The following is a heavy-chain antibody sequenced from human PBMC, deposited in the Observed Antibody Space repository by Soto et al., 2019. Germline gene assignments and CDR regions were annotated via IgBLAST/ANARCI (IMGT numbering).Heavy chain of an antibody. J-gene: IGHJ4*02. CDR1: GGAFNNYI. CDR3: ARGRDQPPVGLYFAS. CDR2: IIPMFGTP. Sequence: QVQLVQSGAEVKKPGSSVKVSCKASGGAFNNYIFDWVRQAPGQGLEWMGGIIPMFGTPKYAQTFQDRITISAAVSRGTAYMERTRLRFDDTAIYYCARGRDQPPVGLYFASWGEGTRVTVSS. D-gene: IGHD1-26*01. V-gene: IGHV1-69*01.